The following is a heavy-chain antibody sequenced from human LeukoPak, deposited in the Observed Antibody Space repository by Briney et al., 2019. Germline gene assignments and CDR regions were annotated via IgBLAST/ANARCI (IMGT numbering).Heavy chain of an antibody. Sequence: GGSLRLSCAASGFTFSDYYMSWIRQAPGKGLEWVSGIIPSGHTTYYADSVRGRFTISRDNSRNTLYLQMNSLRAEDTAVYYCAKDDRWLQFCCWGQGTLVTVSA. D-gene: IGHD5-24*01. J-gene: IGHJ4*02. CDR1: GFTFSDYY. CDR2: IIPSGHTT. V-gene: IGHV3-23*01. CDR3: AKDDRWLQFCC.